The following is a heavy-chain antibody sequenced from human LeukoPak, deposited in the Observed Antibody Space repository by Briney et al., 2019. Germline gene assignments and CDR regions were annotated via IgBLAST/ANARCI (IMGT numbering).Heavy chain of an antibody. D-gene: IGHD2-2*02. Sequence: SETLSLTCTVSGGSISSSTYYWGWIRQPPGKGLEWIGSIYYSGSTYYNPSLKSRVTISLDTSRNQFSLKLSSVTAADTAVYYCARLRYCSSTSCYTGAFDIWGQGTLVTVSS. CDR3: ARLRYCSSTSCYTGAFDI. CDR1: GGSISSSTYY. V-gene: IGHV4-39*07. J-gene: IGHJ4*02. CDR2: IYYSGST.